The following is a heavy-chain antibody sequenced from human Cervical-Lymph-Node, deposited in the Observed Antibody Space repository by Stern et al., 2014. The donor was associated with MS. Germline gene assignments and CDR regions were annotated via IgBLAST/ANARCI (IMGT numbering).Heavy chain of an antibody. J-gene: IGHJ4*02. CDR2: IIPLFDTT. CDR3: AGGDKKFDY. V-gene: IGHV1-69*01. D-gene: IGHD3-16*01. CDR1: GGTFTSDA. Sequence: QLVQSGAEVKKPGSSVKVSCKVSGGTFTSDAFSWVRQAPGQGLEWVGGIIPLFDTTNYAPKFRGRVTVTADESTSTVYMELSSLRSEDTAVYYCAGGDKKFDYWGQGTLVIVSS.